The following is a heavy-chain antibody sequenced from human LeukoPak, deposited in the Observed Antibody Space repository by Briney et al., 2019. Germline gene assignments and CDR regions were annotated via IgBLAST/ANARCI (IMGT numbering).Heavy chain of an antibody. CDR1: GFTLSSYS. J-gene: IGHJ6*02. CDR3: ARDKSSSSWYWSHYGMDV. V-gene: IGHV3-21*01. CDR2: ISYSSSYI. Sequence: PGGSLRLSCAASGFTLSSYSMNWVRQAPGKGLEWVSSISYSSSYINYADSVKGRLTISRDNAKNSLYLQMNSLRAEDTAVYYCARDKSSSSWYWSHYGMDVWGQGTTVTVSS. D-gene: IGHD6-13*01.